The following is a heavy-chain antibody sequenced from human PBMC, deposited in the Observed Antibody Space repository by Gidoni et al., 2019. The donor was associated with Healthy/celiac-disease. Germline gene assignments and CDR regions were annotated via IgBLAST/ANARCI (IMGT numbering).Heavy chain of an antibody. V-gene: IGHV3-21*01. CDR2: ISSSSSYI. J-gene: IGHJ6*02. CDR1: GFTFSSYS. Sequence: EVQLVESGGGLVKPGGSLRLSCAASGFTFSSYSLNWVRQAPGKGLEWVSSISSSSSYIYYEDSVKGRFTISRDNAKNSLYLQMNSLRAEDTAVYYCARGEDSSGWYGNYYYYYGMDVWGQGTTVTVSS. D-gene: IGHD6-19*01. CDR3: ARGEDSSGWYGNYYYYYGMDV.